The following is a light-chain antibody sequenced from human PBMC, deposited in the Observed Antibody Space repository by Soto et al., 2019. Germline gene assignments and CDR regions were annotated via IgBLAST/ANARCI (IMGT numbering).Light chain of an antibody. V-gene: IGKV3-15*01. CDR3: QHYHDWPPLT. CDR2: GAS. J-gene: IGKJ4*01. CDR1: QSVSGK. Sequence: EIVMTQSPATLSVSPGERATLSCRASQSVSGKLAWYQQKPGQAPRLLIYGASTRATGIPARFSGSGSGTEFTLTISSLQSEDFAVYYCQHYHDWPPLTFGGGSKVEI.